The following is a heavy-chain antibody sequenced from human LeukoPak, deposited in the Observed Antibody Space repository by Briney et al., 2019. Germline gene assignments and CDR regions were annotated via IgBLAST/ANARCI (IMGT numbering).Heavy chain of an antibody. CDR2: ISGRGSDT. CDR3: ARELEPLMA. V-gene: IGHV3-23*01. D-gene: IGHD1-1*01. CDR1: GFTFSSYA. J-gene: IGHJ5*02. Sequence: GSLRLSCAASGFTFSSYAMSWVRQAPGKGLEWVSAISGRGSDTYYADSVKGRFTISRDNSKNTLYLQMNSLRAEDTALYYCARELEPLMAWGQGTLVTVSS.